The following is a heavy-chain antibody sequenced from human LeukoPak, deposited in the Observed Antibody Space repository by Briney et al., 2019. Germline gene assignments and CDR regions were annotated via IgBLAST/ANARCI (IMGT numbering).Heavy chain of an antibody. J-gene: IGHJ4*02. CDR3: ARRTGCWSGYYPDY. V-gene: IGHV4-34*01. CDR1: GGSFSGYY. D-gene: IGHD3-3*01. Sequence: ASETLSLTCAVYGGSFSGYYWSWIRQPPGKGLEWIGEINHSGSTNYNPSLKSRVTISVDTSKNQFSLKLSSVAAADTAVYYCARRTGCWSGYYPDYWGQGTLVTVSS. CDR2: INHSGST.